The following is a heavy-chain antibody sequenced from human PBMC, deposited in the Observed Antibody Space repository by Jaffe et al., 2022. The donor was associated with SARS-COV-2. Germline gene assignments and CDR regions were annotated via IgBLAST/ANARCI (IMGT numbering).Heavy chain of an antibody. V-gene: IGHV3-23*01. CDR2: ISGSGGST. J-gene: IGHJ6*02. Sequence: EVQLLESGGGLVQPGGSLRLSCAASGFTFSSYAMSWVRQAPGKGLEWVSAISGSGGSTYYADSVKGRFTISRDNSKNTLYLQMNSLRAEDTAVYYCAKDMLRGAGMEQQLVQVGGMDVWGQGTTVTVSS. D-gene: IGHD6-13*01. CDR3: AKDMLRGAGMEQQLVQVGGMDV. CDR1: GFTFSSYA.